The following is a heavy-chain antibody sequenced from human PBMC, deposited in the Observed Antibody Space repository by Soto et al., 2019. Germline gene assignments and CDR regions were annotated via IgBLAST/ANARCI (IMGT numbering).Heavy chain of an antibody. CDR3: ARVGYGDYGRGYYFDF. V-gene: IGHV4-30-4*01. CDR2: IDYTGGT. CDR1: GASIRDGDYY. D-gene: IGHD4-17*01. Sequence: SETLSLTCSVSGASIRDGDYYWSWLRQPPGKGPEWIGIIDYTGGTHYNPTLTGPVSMSVDTSANQFSLKVNFVTAADSAVYYCARVGYGDYGRGYYFDFWGPGILVTVSS. J-gene: IGHJ4*02.